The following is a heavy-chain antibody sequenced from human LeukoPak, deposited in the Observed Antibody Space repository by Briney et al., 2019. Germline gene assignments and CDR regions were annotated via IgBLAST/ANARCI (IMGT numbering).Heavy chain of an antibody. Sequence: GASVKVSCKASGYTFTGYYMHWVRQAPGQGLEWMGWINPNSGGTNYAQKFRGRVTMTRDTSISTAYMELSRLRSDDTAVYYCARARSLGIHYYFDYWGQGTLVTVSS. CDR3: ARARSLGIHYYFDY. CDR2: INPNSGGT. D-gene: IGHD1-26*01. CDR1: GYTFTGYY. V-gene: IGHV1-2*02. J-gene: IGHJ4*02.